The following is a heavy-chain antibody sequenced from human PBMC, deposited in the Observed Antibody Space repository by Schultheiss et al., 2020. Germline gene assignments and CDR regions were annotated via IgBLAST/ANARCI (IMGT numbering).Heavy chain of an antibody. CDR3: ARDLYGSGSYYFDY. CDR1: GYTFTSYG. V-gene: IGHV1-69*05. CDR2: IIPIFGTA. J-gene: IGHJ4*02. D-gene: IGHD3-10*01. Sequence: SVKVSCKASGYTFTSYGISWVRQAPGQGLEWMGGIIPIFGTANYAQKFQGRVTITRDTSASTAYMELSSLTSEDTAVYYCARDLYGSGSYYFDYWGQGTPVTVSS.